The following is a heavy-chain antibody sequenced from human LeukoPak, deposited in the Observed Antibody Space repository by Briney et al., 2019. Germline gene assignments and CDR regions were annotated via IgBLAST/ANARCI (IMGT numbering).Heavy chain of an antibody. CDR1: GGSISSYY. J-gene: IGHJ4*02. CDR2: IYYSGST. D-gene: IGHD5-12*01. CDR3: ARAPRRGYSGYDSDY. Sequence: PSETLSLTCTVSGGSISSYYWSWIRQPPGKGLEWIGCIYYSGSTNYNPSLKSRVTISVDTSKNQFSLKLSSVTAADTVVYYCARAPRRGYSGYDSDYWGQGTLVTVSS. V-gene: IGHV4-59*12.